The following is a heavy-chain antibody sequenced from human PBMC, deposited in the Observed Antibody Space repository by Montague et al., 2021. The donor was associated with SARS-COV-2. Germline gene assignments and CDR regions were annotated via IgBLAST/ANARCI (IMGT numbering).Heavy chain of an antibody. D-gene: IGHD1-1*01. CDR3: AGHPFKSPWDPRPFDS. CDR2: LYYSGST. CDR1: GGSISTYY. V-gene: IGHV4-59*08. Sequence: SETLSLTCSVSGGSISTYYWTWIRQPPGKGLEWLAYLYYSGSTXXXPSXXXRVTISVDTSKNALSLKLSSVTAADTAVYFCAGHPFKSPWDPRPFDSWGQGALVIVSS. J-gene: IGHJ5*01.